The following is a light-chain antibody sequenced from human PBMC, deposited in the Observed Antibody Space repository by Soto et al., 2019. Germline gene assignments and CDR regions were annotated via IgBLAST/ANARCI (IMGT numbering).Light chain of an antibody. CDR2: DAS. J-gene: IGKJ5*01. CDR1: QSLNIY. V-gene: IGKV3-11*01. Sequence: EIVLTQSPATLSLSPGERATLPCRASQSLNIYLAWYQQKPGQAPRLLIYDASNRATGIPARFSGSWSGTDFTLTISRLEPEDFAVYYCQQCNDWPLITFGQGTRLEI. CDR3: QQCNDWPLIT.